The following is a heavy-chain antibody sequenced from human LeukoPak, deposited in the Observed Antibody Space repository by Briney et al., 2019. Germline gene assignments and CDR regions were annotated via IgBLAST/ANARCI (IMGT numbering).Heavy chain of an antibody. CDR3: ARDRSGRGHSPMADWYFDL. CDR2: INPSGGST. Sequence: ASVKVSCKASGYTFTSYYMHWVRQAPGQGLKWMGIINPSGGSTSYAQKFQGRVTMTRDTSTSTVYMELSSLRSEDTAVYYCARDRSGRGHSPMADWYFDLWGRGTLVTVSS. D-gene: IGHD5-18*01. V-gene: IGHV1-46*01. J-gene: IGHJ2*01. CDR1: GYTFTSYY.